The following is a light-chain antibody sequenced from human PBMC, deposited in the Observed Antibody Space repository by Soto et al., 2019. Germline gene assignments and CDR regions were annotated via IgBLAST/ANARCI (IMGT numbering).Light chain of an antibody. CDR1: QSITTY. Sequence: DIQMTQSPSSLSASVGDRVTITCRASQSITTYLNWYRQKPGKAPKLLIYAASSLQSGVPSRFSGSGSETEFTLSISSLQPEDFATYFCQQLNNYPRTFGQGTKVEIK. J-gene: IGKJ1*01. V-gene: IGKV1-39*01. CDR3: QQLNNYPRT. CDR2: AAS.